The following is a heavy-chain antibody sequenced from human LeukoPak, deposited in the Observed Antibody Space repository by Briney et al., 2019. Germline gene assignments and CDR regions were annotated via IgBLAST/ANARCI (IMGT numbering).Heavy chain of an antibody. Sequence: GGSLRLSCAASGFTFSSYAMSWVRQAPGKGLEWVSAISGSGGSTYYADSVKGRFTISRDNSKDTLYLQMNSLRAEDTAVYYCAKGAIAVAGSGYYFDYWGQGTLVTVSS. CDR1: GFTFSSYA. J-gene: IGHJ4*02. CDR3: AKGAIAVAGSGYYFDY. D-gene: IGHD6-19*01. CDR2: ISGSGGST. V-gene: IGHV3-23*01.